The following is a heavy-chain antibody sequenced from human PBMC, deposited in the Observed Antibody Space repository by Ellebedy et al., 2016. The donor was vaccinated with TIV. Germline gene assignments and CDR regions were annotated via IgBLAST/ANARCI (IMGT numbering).Heavy chain of an antibody. CDR3: ARESDYADYAALST. Sequence: PGGSLRLSCAASEFTVTRTYISWVRQAPGKWLEWVSVIFGVGTTYYTDSVKGRFTISRDTSKNTIYLQMNSLRAEDTAVYYCARESDYADYAALSTWGQGTLVTVSS. CDR1: EFTVTRTY. J-gene: IGHJ5*02. D-gene: IGHD4-17*01. CDR2: IFGVGTT. V-gene: IGHV3-53*01.